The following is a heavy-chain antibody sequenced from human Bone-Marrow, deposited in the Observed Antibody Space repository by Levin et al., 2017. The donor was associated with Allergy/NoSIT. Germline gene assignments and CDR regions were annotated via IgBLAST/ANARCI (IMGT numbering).Heavy chain of an antibody. CDR1: GFTFSSYG. D-gene: IGHD1-26*01. Sequence: SCEASGFTFSSYGMNWVRQPPGKGLEWVAVISFDGGSQYYADSVKGRFTISRDNPKNTLYLQMNSLSAEDTAVYYCAKSSGTAFPYYCYYGMDVWGQGTTVTVSS. CDR2: ISFDGGSQ. V-gene: IGHV3-30*18. J-gene: IGHJ6*02. CDR3: AKSSGTAFPYYCYYGMDV.